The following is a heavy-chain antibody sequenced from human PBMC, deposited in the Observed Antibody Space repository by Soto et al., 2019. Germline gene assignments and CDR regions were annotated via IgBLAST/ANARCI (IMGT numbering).Heavy chain of an antibody. CDR1: GFTFSSYA. D-gene: IGHD3-22*01. Sequence: PGESLKISCAASGFTFSSYAMHWGRQAPGKGLEWVAVISYDGSNKYYADSVKGRFTISRDNSKNTLYLQMNSLRAEDTAVYYCARGELQNMIVVEADAFDIWGQGTMVTVSS. V-gene: IGHV3-30-3*01. J-gene: IGHJ3*02. CDR3: ARGELQNMIVVEADAFDI. CDR2: ISYDGSNK.